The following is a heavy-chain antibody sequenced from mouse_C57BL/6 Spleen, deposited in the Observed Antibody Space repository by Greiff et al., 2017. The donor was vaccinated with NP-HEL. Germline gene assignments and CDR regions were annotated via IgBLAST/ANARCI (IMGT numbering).Heavy chain of an antibody. Sequence: QVQLQQPGAELVMPGASVKLSCKASGYTFTSYWMHWVKQRPGQGLEWIGEIDPSDSYTNYNQKFKGKSTLTVDKSSSTAYMQLSSLTSEDSAVYYCARTYGSSHYYAMDYWGQGTSVTVSS. CDR2: IDPSDSYT. CDR3: ARTYGSSHYYAMDY. D-gene: IGHD1-1*01. CDR1: GYTFTSYW. J-gene: IGHJ4*01. V-gene: IGHV1-69*01.